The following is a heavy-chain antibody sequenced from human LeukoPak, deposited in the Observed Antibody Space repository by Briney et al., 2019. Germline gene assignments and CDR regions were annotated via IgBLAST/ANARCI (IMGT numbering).Heavy chain of an antibody. V-gene: IGHV1-18*01. CDR1: GYTFTSYG. CDR3: ARAQDCSSTSCYTAHWFDP. Sequence: ASVKVSCKASGYTFTSYGISWVRQAPGQGLEWMGWTSAYNGNTNYAQKLQGRVTMTTDTSTSTAYMELRSLRSDDTAVYYCARAQDCSSTSCYTAHWFDPWGQGTLATVSS. CDR2: TSAYNGNT. J-gene: IGHJ5*02. D-gene: IGHD2-2*02.